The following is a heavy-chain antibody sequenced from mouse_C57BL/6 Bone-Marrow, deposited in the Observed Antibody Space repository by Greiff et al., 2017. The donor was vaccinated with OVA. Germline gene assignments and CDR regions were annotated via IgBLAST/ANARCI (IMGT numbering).Heavy chain of an antibody. J-gene: IGHJ4*01. V-gene: IGHV1-82*01. D-gene: IGHD6-5*01. Sequence: VQLVESGPELVKPGASVKISCKASGYAFSSSWMNWVKQRPGKGLEWIGRIYPGDGDTNYNGKFKGKATLTADKSSSTAYMQLSSLTSEDSAVYFCSSLYYAMDDWGQGTSVTVSS. CDR1: GYAFSSSW. CDR2: IYPGDGDT. CDR3: SSLYYAMDD.